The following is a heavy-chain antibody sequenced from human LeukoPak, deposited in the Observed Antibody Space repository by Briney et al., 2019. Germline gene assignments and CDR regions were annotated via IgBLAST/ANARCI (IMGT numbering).Heavy chain of an antibody. V-gene: IGHV1-46*01. Sequence: ASVKVSCKASGYTFTSYYMHWVRQAPGQGLEWMGIINPSGGSTSYAQKFQGRVTMTRGMSTSTVYMELSSLRSEDTAVYYCARDGVQKPFDYWGQGTLVTVSS. CDR3: ARDGVQKPFDY. J-gene: IGHJ4*02. CDR2: INPSGGST. CDR1: GYTFTSYY. D-gene: IGHD4-11*01.